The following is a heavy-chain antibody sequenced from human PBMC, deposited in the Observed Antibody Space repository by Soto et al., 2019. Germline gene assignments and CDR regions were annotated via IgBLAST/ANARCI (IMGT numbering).Heavy chain of an antibody. CDR2: IYHSGST. D-gene: IGHD3-10*01. Sequence: PSETLSLTCAVSGGSISSSNWWSWVRQPPGKGLEWIGEIYHSGSTNYNPSLKSRVTISVDKSKNQFSLKLSSVTAADTAVYYCARYGSGKGFYYYYYGMDVWGQGTTVTVSS. J-gene: IGHJ6*02. V-gene: IGHV4-4*02. CDR1: GGSISSSNW. CDR3: ARYGSGKGFYYYYYGMDV.